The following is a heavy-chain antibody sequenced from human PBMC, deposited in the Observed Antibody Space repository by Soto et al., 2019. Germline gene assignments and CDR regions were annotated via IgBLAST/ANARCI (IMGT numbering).Heavy chain of an antibody. D-gene: IGHD3-22*01. J-gene: IGHJ1*01. Sequence: QGQLVESGGGVVQPGRSLRLSCAASGFTFSSFVMHWLRQAPGRGPEWVTGVSNDGTSTHYTESVRGRFAISRDNSKNSLYLQIDRLTSEDTALYDCATEDLSSGHAGTFRRWGQGTLVTVTS. CDR1: GFTFSSFV. CDR3: ATEDLSSGHAGTFRR. V-gene: IGHV3-30*10. CDR2: VSNDGTST.